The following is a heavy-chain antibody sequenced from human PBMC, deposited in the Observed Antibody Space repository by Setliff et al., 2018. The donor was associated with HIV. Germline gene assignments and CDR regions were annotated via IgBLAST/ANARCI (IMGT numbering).Heavy chain of an antibody. Sequence: KPSETLSLTCTVSGGSISFGCYYWSWIRQPAGKGLEWIGRMHTSGSTSYSPSLKSRVTISIDTSKNQFSLELTSLIAADTAVYYCAREECTSWPRVHYWGQGALVTVS. CDR3: AREECTSWPRVHY. CDR2: MHTSGST. V-gene: IGHV4-61*02. D-gene: IGHD6-13*01. J-gene: IGHJ4*02. CDR1: GGSISFGCYY.